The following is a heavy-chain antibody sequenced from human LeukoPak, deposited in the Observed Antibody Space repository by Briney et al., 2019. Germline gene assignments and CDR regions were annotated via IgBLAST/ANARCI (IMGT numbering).Heavy chain of an antibody. Sequence: GSLRLSCAASGFTFSSYAMHWVRQAPGKGLEWVAVISYDGSNKYYADSVKGRFTISRDNSKNTLYLQMNSLRAEDTAVYYCAREGQWLGFDYWGQGTLVTVSS. CDR1: GFTFSSYA. CDR2: ISYDGSNK. J-gene: IGHJ4*02. V-gene: IGHV3-30-3*01. D-gene: IGHD6-19*01. CDR3: AREGQWLGFDY.